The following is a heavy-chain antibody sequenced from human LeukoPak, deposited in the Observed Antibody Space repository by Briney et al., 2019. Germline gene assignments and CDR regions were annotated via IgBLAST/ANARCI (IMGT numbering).Heavy chain of an antibody. CDR2: IKSKTDGGTT. J-gene: IGHJ3*02. CDR3: TTVWNCGGDCSDAFDI. Sequence: GGSLRLSCAASGFSFRNAWMSWVRQAPGKGLEWVGRIKSKTDGGTTDYAAPVKGRFTISRDDPKNTLYLQMNSLKTEDTAVYYCTTVWNCGGDCSDAFDIWGQGTMVTVSS. D-gene: IGHD2-21*02. V-gene: IGHV3-15*01. CDR1: GFSFRNAW.